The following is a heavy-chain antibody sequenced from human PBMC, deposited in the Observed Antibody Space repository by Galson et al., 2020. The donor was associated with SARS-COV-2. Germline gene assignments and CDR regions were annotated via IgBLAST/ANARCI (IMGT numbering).Heavy chain of an antibody. Sequence: GGSLRLSCTASGFIFSNYYMHWVRQAPGMGLVWVSRDTDDGRVSTHADSVKGRFTISRDNAKNTLFLQMNSLRAEDTAVYYCVRDGGTPGHDWYFDLWGRGTLVSVSS. CDR2: DTDDGRVS. D-gene: IGHD1-26*01. CDR3: VRDGGTPGHDWYFDL. CDR1: GFIFSNYY. J-gene: IGHJ2*01. V-gene: IGHV3-74*01.